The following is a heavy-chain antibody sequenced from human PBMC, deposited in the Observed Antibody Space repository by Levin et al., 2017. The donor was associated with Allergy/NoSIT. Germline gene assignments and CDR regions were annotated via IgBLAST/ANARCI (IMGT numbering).Heavy chain of an antibody. CDR3: AGGSGWLIDY. CDR2: IKQDGSEK. V-gene: IGHV3-7*01. Sequence: LSLTCVASGFSFRSSWMNWVRQAPGKGLEWVANIKQDGSEKYYVDSVRGRFTISRDNAKNSLFVQMTSLRAEDTGIYYCAGGSGWLIDYWGQGTLVTVSS. CDR1: GFSFRSSW. D-gene: IGHD6-19*01. J-gene: IGHJ4*02.